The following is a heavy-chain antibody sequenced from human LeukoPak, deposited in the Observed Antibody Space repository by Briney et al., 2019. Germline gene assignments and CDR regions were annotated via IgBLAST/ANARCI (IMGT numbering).Heavy chain of an antibody. Sequence: GGSLRLSCAASGFTVSSRYMSWVRQAPGKGLEYVSVIYSGGSTNYADSVKGRFTISRDISKNTLSLQMNSQTAEDTAVYYCASFANHYDSGTMHFDLWGRGTLVTVSS. V-gene: IGHV3-53*01. CDR2: IYSGGST. CDR1: GFTVSSRY. J-gene: IGHJ2*01. D-gene: IGHD3-10*01. CDR3: ASFANHYDSGTMHFDL.